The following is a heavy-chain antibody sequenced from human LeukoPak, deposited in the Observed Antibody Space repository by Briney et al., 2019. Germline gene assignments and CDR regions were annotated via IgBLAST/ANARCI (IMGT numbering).Heavy chain of an antibody. CDR3: ARDCSSTSCLLGAFDI. V-gene: IGHV4-4*07. D-gene: IGHD2-2*01. CDR1: GGSISSYY. CDR2: IYTSGST. J-gene: IGHJ3*02. Sequence: PSETLSLTRTVSGGSISSYYWSWIRQPAGKGLEWIGRIYTSGSTNYNPSLKSRVTMSVDTSKNQFSLKLSPVTAADTAVYYCARDCSSTSCLLGAFDIWGQGTMVTVSS.